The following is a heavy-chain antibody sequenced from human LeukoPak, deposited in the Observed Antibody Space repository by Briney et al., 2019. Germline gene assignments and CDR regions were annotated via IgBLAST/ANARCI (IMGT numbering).Heavy chain of an antibody. V-gene: IGHV1-2*02. CDR3: ARRCDTSSHYTYYFDY. D-gene: IGHD3-22*01. J-gene: IGHJ4*02. Sequence: ASVKVSCKASGYTFTAYYIHWVRQAPGQGLEWMGWINPNSGGTNYAQKFQGRVTMTRDTSISTAYMELSRLRSDDTAVYFCARRCDTSSHYTYYFDYWGQGTLVTVSS. CDR1: GYTFTAYY. CDR2: INPNSGGT.